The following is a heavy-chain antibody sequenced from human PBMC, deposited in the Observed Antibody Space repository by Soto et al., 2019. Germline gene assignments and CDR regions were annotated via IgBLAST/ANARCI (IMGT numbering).Heavy chain of an antibody. CDR3: ARDSSRTIFGVVIIDDYYYYGMDV. V-gene: IGHV3-48*02. J-gene: IGHJ6*02. D-gene: IGHD3-3*01. CDR1: GFTFSSYS. Sequence: GGSLRLSCAASGFTFSSYSMNWVRQAPGKGLEWVSYISSSSSTIYYADSVKGRFTTSRDNAKNSLYLQMNSLRDEDTAVYYCARDSSRTIFGVVIIDDYYYYGMDVWGQGTTVTVSS. CDR2: ISSSSSTI.